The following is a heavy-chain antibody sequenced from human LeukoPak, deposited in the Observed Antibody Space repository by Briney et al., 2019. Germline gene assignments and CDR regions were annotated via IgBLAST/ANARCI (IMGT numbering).Heavy chain of an antibody. V-gene: IGHV3-21*01. CDR1: GFTFSSYS. J-gene: IGHJ4*02. CDR3: AREGLWYYDSSGYGD. Sequence: GGSLRLSCAASGFTFSSYSMNWVRQAPGKGLEWVSFISASSSYIHNADSVKGRFTISRDNAKNSLYLQMNSLRAEDTAVYYCAREGLWYYDSSGYGDWGQGTLVTVSS. CDR2: ISASSSYI. D-gene: IGHD3-22*01.